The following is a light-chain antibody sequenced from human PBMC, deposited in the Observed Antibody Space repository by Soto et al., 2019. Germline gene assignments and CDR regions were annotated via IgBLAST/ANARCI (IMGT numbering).Light chain of an antibody. Sequence: QSTLTQPRSVSGSPGQSVTISCTGSSSDVGGYDFVSWYQQHPGKAPKLMISDVSERPSGVPDRFSGSKSANTASLTISGLQAEDEADYYCVSFTTSRSYVFGTGTQLTVL. CDR2: DVS. J-gene: IGLJ1*01. CDR1: SSDVGGYDF. V-gene: IGLV2-11*01. CDR3: VSFTTSRSYV.